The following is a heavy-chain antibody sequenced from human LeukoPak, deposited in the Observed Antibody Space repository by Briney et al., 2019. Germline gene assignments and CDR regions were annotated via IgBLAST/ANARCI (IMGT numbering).Heavy chain of an antibody. Sequence: SETLSLTCAVYGGSFSGYYWSWIRQPPGKGLEWIGEINHSGSTNYNPSLKSRVTISVDTSKNQFSLKLSSVTAADTAVYYCARDPVGYCSSTSCRDYYYGMDVWGQGITVTVSS. CDR3: ARDPVGYCSSTSCRDYYYGMDV. V-gene: IGHV4-34*01. D-gene: IGHD2-2*01. J-gene: IGHJ6*02. CDR2: INHSGST. CDR1: GGSFSGYY.